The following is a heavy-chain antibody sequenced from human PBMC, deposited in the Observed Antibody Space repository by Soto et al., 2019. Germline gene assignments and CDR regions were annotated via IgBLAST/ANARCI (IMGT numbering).Heavy chain of an antibody. V-gene: IGHV1-18*04. Sequence: ASVQVSFKASGYTFTSYYMHWVRQAPGQGLEWMGWISPYSGYTHSAQKFHGKLTLTTDTAASTAYMELRILRSADTALYYCAREPSVLIPAAQPSRFDSWGQGTLVTVSS. CDR1: GYTFTSYY. CDR3: AREPSVLIPAAQPSRFDS. J-gene: IGHJ4*02. CDR2: ISPYSGYT. D-gene: IGHD2-2*01.